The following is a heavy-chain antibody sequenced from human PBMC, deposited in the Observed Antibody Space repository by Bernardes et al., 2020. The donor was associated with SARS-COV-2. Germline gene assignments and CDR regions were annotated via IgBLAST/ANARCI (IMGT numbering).Heavy chain of an antibody. Sequence: GGSLRLSCTASGFTFSNYALHWVRQAPGKGLEWISIISYDGSNKYYAASVKGRFTISRDNSKNTLYLQMNSLRAEDTAVYYCARDTVIVTVSTSIGGFDPWGQGTLVTVSS. J-gene: IGHJ5*02. CDR2: ISYDGSNK. D-gene: IGHD3-10*01. V-gene: IGHV3-30*04. CDR1: GFTFSNYA. CDR3: ARDTVIVTVSTSIGGFDP.